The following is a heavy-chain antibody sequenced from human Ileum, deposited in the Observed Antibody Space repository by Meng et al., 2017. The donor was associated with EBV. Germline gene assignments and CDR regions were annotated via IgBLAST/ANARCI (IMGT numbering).Heavy chain of an antibody. Sequence: QGSGPRLRYPSRALYFSCPLTRGSTSSFYWGWIRQPPVKALASIGSIYYRGRTDFNTSITGRLTISETPFKTTFSQSRSSVPAADTAVYYCARCGSSLDHWGQGTLVTVSS. V-gene: IGHV4-59*08. CDR2: IYYRGRT. CDR1: RGSTSSFY. CDR3: ARCGSSLDH. J-gene: IGHJ4*02.